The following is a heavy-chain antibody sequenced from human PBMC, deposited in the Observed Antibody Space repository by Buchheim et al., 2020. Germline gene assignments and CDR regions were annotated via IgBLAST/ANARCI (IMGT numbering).Heavy chain of an antibody. D-gene: IGHD5-24*01. V-gene: IGHV4-59*08. CDR3: ARLEMATIGAWFDP. CDR2: IYYSGST. J-gene: IGHJ5*02. Sequence: QVQLQESGPGLVKPSETLSLTCTVSGGSISSYYWSWIRQPPGKGLEWIGYIYYSGSTNYNPSLKSRVTISVDTSKNQFSLKLSSVTAADTAVYYCARLEMATIGAWFDPWGQGTL. CDR1: GGSISSYY.